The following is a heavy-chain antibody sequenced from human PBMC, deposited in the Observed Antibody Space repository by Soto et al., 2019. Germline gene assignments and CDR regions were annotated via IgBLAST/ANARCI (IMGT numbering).Heavy chain of an antibody. V-gene: IGHV1-18*01. CDR1: GYTFTSYG. D-gene: IGHD3-16*02. Sequence: QVPLVQSGAEVKKPGASVKVSCKASGYTFTSYGISWVRQAPGQGLEWMGWISAYNGNTNYAQKLQGRVTMTTDTSTSTAYMELRSLRSDDTAVYYCARIGPSDQYYDYIWGSYRSNYFDYWGQGTLVTVSS. CDR2: ISAYNGNT. CDR3: ARIGPSDQYYDYIWGSYRSNYFDY. J-gene: IGHJ4*02.